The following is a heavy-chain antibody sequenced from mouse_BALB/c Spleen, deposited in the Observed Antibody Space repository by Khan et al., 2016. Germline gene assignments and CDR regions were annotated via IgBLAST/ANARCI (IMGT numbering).Heavy chain of an antibody. Sequence: VQLKESGAELVKPGASVKLSCTASGFNIKDTYMHWVKQRPEQGLEWIGRIDPANGNTKYDPKFQGKATITADTSSNTAYLQLSSLTSEDTAGYYCARSPYDYDGGFAYWGQGTLVTVSA. CDR1: GFNIKDTY. CDR3: ARSPYDYDGGFAY. CDR2: IDPANGNT. D-gene: IGHD2-4*01. V-gene: IGHV14-3*02. J-gene: IGHJ3*01.